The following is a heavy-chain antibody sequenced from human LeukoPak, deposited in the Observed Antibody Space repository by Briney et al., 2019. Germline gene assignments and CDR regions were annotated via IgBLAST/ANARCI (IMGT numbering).Heavy chain of an antibody. V-gene: IGHV3-53*04. CDR3: ASLYCGGDCYYDY. CDR1: GFTVSSNY. Sequence: GGSLRLSCAASGFTVSSNYMSWVRQAPGKGLEWVSVIYSGGGTYYADSVKGRFTISRHNSKNTLYLQMNSLRAEDTAVYYCASLYCGGDCYYDYWGQGTLVTVSS. CDR2: IYSGGGT. D-gene: IGHD2-21*02. J-gene: IGHJ4*02.